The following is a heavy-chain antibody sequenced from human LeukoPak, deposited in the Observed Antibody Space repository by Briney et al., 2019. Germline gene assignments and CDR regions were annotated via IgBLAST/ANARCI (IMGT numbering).Heavy chain of an antibody. D-gene: IGHD5-18*01. CDR2: ISACNGNT. V-gene: IGHV1-18*01. CDR3: ARTSVRLDVDTAMVSDY. J-gene: IGHJ4*02. Sequence: ASVKVSCKASGYTFTSYGISWVRQAPGQGLEWMGWISACNGNTNYAQKLQGRVTMTTDTSTSTAYMELRSLRSDDTAVYYCARTSVRLDVDTAMVSDYWGQGTLVTVSS. CDR1: GYTFTSYG.